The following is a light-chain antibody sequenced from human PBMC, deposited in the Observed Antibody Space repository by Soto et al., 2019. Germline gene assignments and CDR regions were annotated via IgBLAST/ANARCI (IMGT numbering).Light chain of an antibody. CDR3: QQYNSYWT. V-gene: IGKV3-20*01. CDR1: QSISSSY. CDR2: GAS. Sequence: LTHAPGTLSLSPRERATLSCRASQSISSSYLAWYQRKPGQAPRLLIYGASSRATGIPDRFSGSGSGTDFTLTISSLQPDDFATYYCQQYNSYWTFGQGTKVDI. J-gene: IGKJ1*01.